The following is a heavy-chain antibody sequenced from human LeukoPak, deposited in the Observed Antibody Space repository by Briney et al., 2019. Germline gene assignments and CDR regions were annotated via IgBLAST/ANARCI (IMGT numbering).Heavy chain of an antibody. CDR1: GFTFSSYS. CDR3: ARGGWNDVGDYYYYMDV. Sequence: GGSLRLSCAASGFTFSSYSMNWVRQAPGKGLEWVSSISSSSSYIYYADSMKGRFTISRDNAKNSLYLQMNSLRAEDTAVYYCARGGWNDVGDYYYYMDVWGKGTTVTVSS. V-gene: IGHV3-21*01. J-gene: IGHJ6*03. D-gene: IGHD1-1*01. CDR2: ISSSSSYI.